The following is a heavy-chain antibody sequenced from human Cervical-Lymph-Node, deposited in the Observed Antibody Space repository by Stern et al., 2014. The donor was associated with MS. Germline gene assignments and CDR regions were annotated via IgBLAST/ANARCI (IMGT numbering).Heavy chain of an antibody. J-gene: IGHJ4*02. Sequence: VQLVQSGPEVKRPGASLKISCQASGYTFTSYWIGWVRQMPGKGLEWIAIIFPGGSDIRYSPSFKGQVTISADKSSSTAYLQWNNLKASDTAIYYCARQRYFDYWGQGTLVTVSS. CDR1: GYTFTSYW. CDR2: IFPGGSDI. V-gene: IGHV5-51*01. CDR3: ARQRYFDY.